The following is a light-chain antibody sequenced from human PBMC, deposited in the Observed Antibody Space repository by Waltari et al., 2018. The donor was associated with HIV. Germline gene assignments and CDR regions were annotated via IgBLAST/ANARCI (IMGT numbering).Light chain of an antibody. V-gene: IGLV1-40*01. CDR2: ADD. J-gene: IGLJ1*01. Sequence: QSVLTQPPSVSGAPGQRVTIPCTGSSSNIGAGYDVHWFQQLPGTAPKLLIDADDNRPSGVPDRFSGSESGTAASLAITGLQAEDEADYYCQSYDSSLSGSFVFGTGTKVTVL. CDR1: SSNIGAGYD. CDR3: QSYDSSLSGSFV.